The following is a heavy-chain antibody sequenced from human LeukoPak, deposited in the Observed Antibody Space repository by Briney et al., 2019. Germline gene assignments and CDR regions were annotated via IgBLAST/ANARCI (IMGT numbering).Heavy chain of an antibody. D-gene: IGHD3-16*01. CDR1: GGTFDNFA. Sequence: SVKASCTASGGTFDNFAICWVRQAPGQGLEWMGGIFPVFGTPTYAQKFQGRVTITADESTRTAHMELSSLRSDDTAVYFCARGGGLDVWGQGATVTVSS. CDR3: ARGGGLDV. CDR2: IFPVFGTP. V-gene: IGHV1-69*13. J-gene: IGHJ6*02.